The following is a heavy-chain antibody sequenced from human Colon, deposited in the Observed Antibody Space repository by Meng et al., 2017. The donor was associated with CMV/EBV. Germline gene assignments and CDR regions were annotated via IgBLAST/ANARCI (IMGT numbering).Heavy chain of an antibody. CDR2: IYPQDGGT. V-gene: IGHV1-2*02. J-gene: IGHJ4*02. D-gene: IGHD6-13*01. CDR1: GYTFTANH. Sequence: VQRAQCGTEVKKPGASVKVSCKTSGYTFTANHLHWVRQAPGQGLEWMGWIYPQDGGTYFAQKFQDRVTLTRDTSITTAYMELSGLTSDDTVIYYCVRESWYFDFWGEGTLVTVSS. CDR3: VRESWYFDF.